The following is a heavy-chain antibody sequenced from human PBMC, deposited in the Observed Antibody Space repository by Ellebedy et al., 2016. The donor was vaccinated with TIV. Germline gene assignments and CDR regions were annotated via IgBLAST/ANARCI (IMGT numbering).Heavy chain of an antibody. D-gene: IGHD3-10*01. CDR3: ARVNWFGELGGYLDS. J-gene: IGHJ4*02. V-gene: IGHV4-59*01. CDR2: IYYSGST. CDR1: GGSISTYY. Sequence: SETLSLTCTVSGGSISTYYWSWIRQPPGKGLEWIGYIYYSGSTNYSPSLKSRVTISIDTSKNQFSLKLSSVTAADTAVYYCARVNWFGELGGYLDSWGQGTLVTVSS.